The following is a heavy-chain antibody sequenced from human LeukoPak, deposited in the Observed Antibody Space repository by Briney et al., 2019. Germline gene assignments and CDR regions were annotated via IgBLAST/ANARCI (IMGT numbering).Heavy chain of an antibody. V-gene: IGHV4-61*02. CDR1: GCTISTGTDY. CDR3: ARETLGRPYYFDY. Sequence: PSGTLPLTCTVSGCTISTGTDYWIWLRQSTGKGLEWLRRIYTSGCTNYNPSLKSPVTISVDTNKKQFSLKPSSETAAGTAVYYCARETLGRPYYFDYWGEKTLVTVSS. CDR2: IYTSGCT. D-gene: IGHD1-26*01. J-gene: IGHJ4*02.